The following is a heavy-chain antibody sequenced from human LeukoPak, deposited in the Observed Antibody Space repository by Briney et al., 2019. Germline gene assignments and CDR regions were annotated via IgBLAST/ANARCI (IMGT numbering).Heavy chain of an antibody. CDR2: INPNSGGT. J-gene: IGHJ4*02. CDR1: GYTFTDYY. V-gene: IGHV1-2*02. D-gene: IGHD2-2*01. Sequence: ASVKVSCKASGYTFTDYYMHWVRQAPGQGLEWMGWINPNSGGTNYAQEFQGRVTMTRDTSISTAYMELSRLRSDDTAVYYCARVGLSSWNWRLFDYWGQGTLVTVSS. CDR3: ARVGLSSWNWRLFDY.